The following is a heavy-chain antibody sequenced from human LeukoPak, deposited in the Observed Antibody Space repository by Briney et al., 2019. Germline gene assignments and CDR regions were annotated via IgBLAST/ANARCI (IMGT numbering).Heavy chain of an antibody. V-gene: IGHV3-13*01. CDR2: IGTAGDT. J-gene: IGHJ4*02. CDR3: ARDGVSDY. CDR1: GFTFSSYD. Sequence: GGSLRLSCAASGFTFSSYDMHWVRHAAGKGLEWVSAIGTAGDTYYPGSVKGRFTISRDNAKNSLYLQMNSLRAEDTAVYYCARDGVSDYWGQGTLVTVSS.